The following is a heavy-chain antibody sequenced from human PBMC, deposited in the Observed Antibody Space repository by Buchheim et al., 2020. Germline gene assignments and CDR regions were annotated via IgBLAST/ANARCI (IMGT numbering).Heavy chain of an antibody. CDR1: GYTFTAYY. V-gene: IGHV1-2*04. J-gene: IGHJ6*02. Sequence: VQLVQSGAEVKKPGASVKVSCKASGYTFTAYYLHWVRQAPGQGLEWMGWINVNSGATNYAQRFQGWVTMTRDTSISTAYMEVSRLKSDDTAVYYCARDPSYDTSGSHHYYYGMDVWGQGTT. CDR2: INVNSGAT. D-gene: IGHD3-22*01. CDR3: ARDPSYDTSGSHHYYYGMDV.